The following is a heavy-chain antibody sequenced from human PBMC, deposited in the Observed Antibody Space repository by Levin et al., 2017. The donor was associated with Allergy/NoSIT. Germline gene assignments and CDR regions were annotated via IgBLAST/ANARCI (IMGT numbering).Heavy chain of an antibody. CDR1: GFTFSSYA. Sequence: SCAASGFTFSSYAMHWVRQAPGKGLEWVAVISYDGSNKYYADSVKGRFTISRDNSKNTLYLQMNSLRAEDTAVYYCARDQGRYGDASDWGQGTLVTVSS. J-gene: IGHJ4*02. CDR2: ISYDGSNK. CDR3: ARDQGRYGDASD. V-gene: IGHV3-30-3*01. D-gene: IGHD4-17*01.